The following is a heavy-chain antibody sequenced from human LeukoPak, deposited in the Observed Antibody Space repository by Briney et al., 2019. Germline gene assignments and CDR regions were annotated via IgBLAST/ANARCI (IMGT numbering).Heavy chain of an antibody. CDR2: INHSGST. CDR1: GGSISSSSYY. J-gene: IGHJ6*02. D-gene: IGHD6-13*01. V-gene: IGHV4-39*07. CDR3: ARSSSTNEAGHYYGMDV. Sequence: PSETLSLTCTVSGGSISSSSYYWGWIRQPPGKGLEWIGEINHSGSTNYNPSLKSRVTISVDTSKNQFSLKLNSVSAADTAVYYCARSSSTNEAGHYYGMDVWGQGTTVTVSS.